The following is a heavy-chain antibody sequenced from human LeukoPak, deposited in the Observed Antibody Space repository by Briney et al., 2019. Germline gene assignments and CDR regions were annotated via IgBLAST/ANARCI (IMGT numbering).Heavy chain of an antibody. J-gene: IGHJ5*02. Sequence: SETLSLSCTVSGGSISSGSYYWGWIRQPPGKGLEWIGTIYYSGSTYYNPSLKSRVTISIDTSKNQFSLNLSSVTATDTAVYYCARPLLGVVGAFDPWGQGTLVTVSS. CDR2: IYYSGST. V-gene: IGHV4-39*01. CDR3: ARPLLGVVGAFDP. D-gene: IGHD2-21*01. CDR1: GGSISSGSYY.